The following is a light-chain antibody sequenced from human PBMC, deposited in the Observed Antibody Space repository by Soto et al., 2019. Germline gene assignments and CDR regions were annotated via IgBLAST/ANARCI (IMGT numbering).Light chain of an antibody. CDR1: QSVSRSY. J-gene: IGKJ1*01. CDR3: QQYGGSPWT. CDR2: GAS. V-gene: IGKV3-20*01. Sequence: EIVLTQSPGTLSLSPGERATLSCRASQSVSRSYLAWYQQKPGQAPRLLIYGASSRATGIPDRFSGSGSGSDLTLTISSLDPEDFAVYYWQQYGGSPWTFGQGTKVEIQ.